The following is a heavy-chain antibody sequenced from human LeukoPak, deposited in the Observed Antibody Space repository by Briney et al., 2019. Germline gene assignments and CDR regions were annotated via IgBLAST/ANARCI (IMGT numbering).Heavy chain of an antibody. V-gene: IGHV3-21*01. CDR1: GSTFSSYS. Sequence: KPGGSLRLSCAASGSTFSSYSMNWVRQALGKWLEWVSSISSSSSYIYYADSVKGRFTISRDNAKNSLYLQMNSLRAEDTAVYYCARAPNYYDSSGYIPLGYWGQGTLVTVSS. D-gene: IGHD3-22*01. CDR2: ISSSSSYI. J-gene: IGHJ4*02. CDR3: ARAPNYYDSSGYIPLGY.